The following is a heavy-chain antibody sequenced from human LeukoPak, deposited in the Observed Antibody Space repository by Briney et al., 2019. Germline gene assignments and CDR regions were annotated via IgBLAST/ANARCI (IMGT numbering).Heavy chain of an antibody. CDR3: ARGAVAATDYYYYGMDV. D-gene: IGHD2-15*01. CDR1: GGSFSGYY. CDR2: INHSGST. V-gene: IGHV4-34*01. Sequence: SETLSLTCAVYGGSFSGYYWSWIRQPPGKGLEWIGEINHSGSTNYNPSLKSRVTISVDTSKNQFSLKLSSVTAADMAVYYCARGAVAATDYYYYGMDVWGQGTMVTVSS. J-gene: IGHJ6*02.